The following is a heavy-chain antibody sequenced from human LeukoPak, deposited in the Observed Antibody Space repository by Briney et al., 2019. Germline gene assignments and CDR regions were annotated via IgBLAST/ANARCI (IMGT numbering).Heavy chain of an antibody. CDR3: ARYDSTVTTGFDY. Sequence: GRSLRLSCAASGFTFSSYAMHWVRQAPGKGLEWVAVISYDGSNKYYADSVKGRFTISRDNSKNTLYLQMNSLRAEDTAVYYCARYDSTVTTGFDYWGQGTLVTVSS. CDR1: GFTFSSYA. V-gene: IGHV3-30-3*01. CDR2: ISYDGSNK. D-gene: IGHD4-17*01. J-gene: IGHJ4*02.